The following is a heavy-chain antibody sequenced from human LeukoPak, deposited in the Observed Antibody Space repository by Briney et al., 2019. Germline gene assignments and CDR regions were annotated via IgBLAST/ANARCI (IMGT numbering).Heavy chain of an antibody. Sequence: GASVKVSCKASGYTFTGYYMHWVRQAPGQGLEWMGWINPNSGGTNYAQKFQGRVTMTRDTSISTAYMELSRLRSDDTAVYYCARGPEDNSSGWYFNYYYYYMDVWGKGTTVTISS. D-gene: IGHD6-19*01. CDR2: INPNSGGT. CDR3: ARGPEDNSSGWYFNYYYYYMDV. CDR1: GYTFTGYY. V-gene: IGHV1-2*02. J-gene: IGHJ6*03.